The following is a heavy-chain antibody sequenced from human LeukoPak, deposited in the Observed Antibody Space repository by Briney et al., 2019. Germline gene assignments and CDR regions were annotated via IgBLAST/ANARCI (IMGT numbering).Heavy chain of an antibody. D-gene: IGHD2-15*01. CDR1: GFTFDTYA. CDR2: ISSGGTYI. CDR3: ARDRPTGRSRGVAVQ. Sequence: GGSLRLSCAASGFTFDTYAMTWVRQAPGKGLEWVSSISSGGTYIYYAESVRGRSTISRDNTKNFLYLQLSTLRVEDTAVYYCARDRPTGRSRGVAVQWGQGTLVTVSS. V-gene: IGHV3-21*01. J-gene: IGHJ4*02.